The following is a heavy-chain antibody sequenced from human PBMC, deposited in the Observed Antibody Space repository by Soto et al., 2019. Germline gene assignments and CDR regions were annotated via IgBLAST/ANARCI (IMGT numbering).Heavy chain of an antibody. CDR3: ARRGESSNWYIADIPFDS. CDR1: GYTFTNYW. V-gene: IGHV5-51*01. Sequence: EVQLVQSGAEVKKPGESVKISCKTSGYTFTNYWIGWVRQMPGKGLQWLGIMNPSDSDIRYNPSFEGQITISADKSINTAYLQWHSLEAADTATYFCARRGESSNWYIADIPFDSWGQGTPVIVSS. CDR2: MNPSDSDI. D-gene: IGHD3-22*01. J-gene: IGHJ4*02.